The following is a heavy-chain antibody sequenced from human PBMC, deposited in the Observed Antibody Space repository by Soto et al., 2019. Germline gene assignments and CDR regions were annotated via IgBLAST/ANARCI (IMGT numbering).Heavy chain of an antibody. D-gene: IGHD6-19*01. V-gene: IGHV3-7*05. CDR3: AGWGERNSLFDS. CDR2: TKEDGSDK. Sequence: EVQLVESGGGLVQPGGSLRLSCAASGFTFSRYWMRWVRQAPGKGLELVADTKEDGSDKYSVDSVKGRFTISRDNAKHSQFLQMSSLRVEDTAVYYCAGWGERNSLFDSWGQGTLVTVSS. J-gene: IGHJ4*02. CDR1: GFTFSRYW.